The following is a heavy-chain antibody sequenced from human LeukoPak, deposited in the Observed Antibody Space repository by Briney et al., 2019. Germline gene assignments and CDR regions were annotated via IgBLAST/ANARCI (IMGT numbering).Heavy chain of an antibody. V-gene: IGHV4-38-2*02. CDR1: GYSISSGYY. Sequence: SETLSLTCTVSGYSISSGYYWGWIRQPPGKGLEWIGSMFHSGTTYYNPSLKSRVTISVDTSKNHFSLKLSSVTAADTAAYYCARMLRTVWELPYYWGQGTLVTVSS. J-gene: IGHJ4*02. CDR3: ARMLRTVWELPYY. D-gene: IGHD1-26*01. CDR2: MFHSGTT.